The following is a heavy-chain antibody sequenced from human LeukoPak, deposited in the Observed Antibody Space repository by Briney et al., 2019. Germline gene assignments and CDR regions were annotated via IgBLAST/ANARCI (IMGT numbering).Heavy chain of an antibody. D-gene: IGHD4-17*01. J-gene: IGHJ4*02. CDR3: VRDRTTVTVFDY. Sequence: GGSLRLSCAASGFTLSNYWMHWVRQAPGKGLVWVSRINRDGSTTSYADSVKGRFTISRDNAKNTLYLQMNSLRAEDTAVYYCVRDRTTVTVFDYWGQGALVTVSS. CDR2: INRDGSTT. CDR1: GFTLSNYW. V-gene: IGHV3-74*01.